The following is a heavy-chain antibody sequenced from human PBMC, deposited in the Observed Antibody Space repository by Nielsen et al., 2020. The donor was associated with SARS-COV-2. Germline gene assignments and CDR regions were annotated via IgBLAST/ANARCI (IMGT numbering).Heavy chain of an antibody. Sequence: WVRQAPGQGLEWMGIINPSGGSTSYAQKFQGRVTMTRDTSTSTVYMELSRLRSDDTAVYYCARDIVLMVYAKKDLSLNYWGQGTLVTVSS. V-gene: IGHV1-46*01. CDR3: ARDIVLMVYAKKDLSLNY. CDR2: INPSGGST. J-gene: IGHJ4*02. D-gene: IGHD2-8*01.